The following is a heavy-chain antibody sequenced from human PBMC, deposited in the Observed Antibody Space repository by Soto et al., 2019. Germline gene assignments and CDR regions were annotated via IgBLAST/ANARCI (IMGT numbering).Heavy chain of an antibody. J-gene: IGHJ4*02. CDR1: AYTFTNYG. CDR3: ARSGRSWNLREVAS. Sequence: QVQLVQSGGEVKKPGASVKVSCKASAYTFTNYGISWVRQAPGQGLEWMGWISAYNGNINYAQKFRGRVTMTTDTSTSSAYLEVRSLRSDDTAVYYCARSGRSWNLREVASWGQGTLVTVSS. CDR2: ISAYNGNI. V-gene: IGHV1-18*01. D-gene: IGHD6-13*01.